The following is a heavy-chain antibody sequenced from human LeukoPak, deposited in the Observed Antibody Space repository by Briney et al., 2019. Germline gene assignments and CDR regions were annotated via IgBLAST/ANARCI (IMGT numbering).Heavy chain of an antibody. D-gene: IGHD2-2*01. CDR1: GGTFISYA. CDR3: ARGQGRVVPAAMMFYYYGMDV. V-gene: IGHV1-69*01. CDR2: IIPIFGTA. Sequence: ASVKVSCKASGGTFISYAISWVRRAPGQGLEWMGGIIPIFGTANYAQKFQGGVTITADESTSTAYMELSSLRSEDTAVYYCARGQGRVVPAAMMFYYYGMDVWGQGTTVTVSS. J-gene: IGHJ6*02.